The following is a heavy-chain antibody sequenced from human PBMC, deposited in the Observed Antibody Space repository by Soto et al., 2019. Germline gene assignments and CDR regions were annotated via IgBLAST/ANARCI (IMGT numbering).Heavy chain of an antibody. V-gene: IGHV3-15*07. CDR3: TTERSYYFDSSGFDS. J-gene: IGHJ4*02. CDR1: GFTFTNAW. D-gene: IGHD3-22*01. CDR2: IKNKIDDGTA. Sequence: GGSLRLSCAASGFTFTNAWMNWVRQVPGKGLEWVGRIKNKIDDGTADYAAPVKGRFTISRDDSENTLYLQMNSLKTEDTAVYYCTTERSYYFDSSGFDSWGQGTLVTVS.